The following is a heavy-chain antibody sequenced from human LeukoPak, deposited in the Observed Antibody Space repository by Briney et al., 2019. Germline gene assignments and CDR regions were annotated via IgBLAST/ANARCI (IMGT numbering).Heavy chain of an antibody. Sequence: KSSETLSLTCAVYGGSFSGYYWSWIRQPPGKGLEWIGEINHSGSTNYNPSLKSRVTISVDTSKNQFSLKLSSVTAADTAVYYCARERNLFLIAAAGTPGQLGFDYWGQGILVTVSS. CDR2: INHSGST. J-gene: IGHJ4*02. V-gene: IGHV4-34*01. CDR3: ARERNLFLIAAAGTPGQLGFDY. CDR1: GGSFSGYY. D-gene: IGHD6-13*01.